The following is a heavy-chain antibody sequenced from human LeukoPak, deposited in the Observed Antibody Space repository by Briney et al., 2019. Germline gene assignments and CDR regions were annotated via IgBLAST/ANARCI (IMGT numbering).Heavy chain of an antibody. CDR1: GGSFSGYY. J-gene: IGHJ1*01. Sequence: PSETLSLTCAVYGGSFSGYYWSWIRQPPGKGLEWIGEINHSGSTNYNPSLKSRVTISVDTSKNQFSLRLSSVTAADTAVYYCARAKSSSSGYFQHWGQGTLVTVSS. CDR2: INHSGST. CDR3: ARAKSSSSGYFQH. D-gene: IGHD6-6*01. V-gene: IGHV4-34*01.